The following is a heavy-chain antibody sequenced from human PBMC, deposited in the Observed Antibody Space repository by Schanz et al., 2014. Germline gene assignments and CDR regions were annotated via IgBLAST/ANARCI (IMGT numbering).Heavy chain of an antibody. V-gene: IGHV1-2*06. CDR1: GYSFTGYY. J-gene: IGHJ4*02. CDR2: IHPNSGGT. Sequence: QVQLLQSGAEVKKPGASVRVSCKASGYSFTGYYIHWVRQAPGQGLEWMGRIHPNSGGTDYTQKFQGRLTMTGDTSNTTAYMELSGLTSDDTAVYYCARGLVRYFHYWGQGTLVTVSS. D-gene: IGHD6-19*01. CDR3: ARGLVRYFHY.